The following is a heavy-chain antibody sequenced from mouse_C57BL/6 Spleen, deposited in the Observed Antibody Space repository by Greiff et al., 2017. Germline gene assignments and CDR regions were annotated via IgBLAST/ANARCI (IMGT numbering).Heavy chain of an antibody. CDR3: ARNGGVGFAY. CDR1: GYTFTDYY. CDR2: INPNNGGT. D-gene: IGHD1-2*01. Sequence: VQLQQSGPELVKPGASVKISCKASGYTFTDYYMNWVKQSHGKSLEWIGDINPNNGGTSYNQKFKGKATLTVDKSSSTAYMELRSLTSEDSAVYYCARNGGVGFAYWGQGTLVTVSA. V-gene: IGHV1-26*01. J-gene: IGHJ3*01.